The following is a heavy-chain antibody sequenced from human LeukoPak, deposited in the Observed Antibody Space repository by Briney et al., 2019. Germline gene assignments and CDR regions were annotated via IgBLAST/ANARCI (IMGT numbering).Heavy chain of an antibody. CDR3: ARDRGGYVAY. Sequence: ASVKVSCKASGYTFTMYAINWVRQAPRQGLEWMGWINTNTGNPTYAQGFTGRFVFSSDTSVSTAYLQINSLKAEDTAVYYCARDRGGYVAYWGQGTLVTVSS. V-gene: IGHV7-4-1*02. J-gene: IGHJ4*02. D-gene: IGHD5-12*01. CDR1: GYTFTMYA. CDR2: INTNTGNP.